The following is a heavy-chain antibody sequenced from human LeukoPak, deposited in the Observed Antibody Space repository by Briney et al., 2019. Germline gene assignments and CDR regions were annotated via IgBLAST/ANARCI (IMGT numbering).Heavy chain of an antibody. V-gene: IGHV3-15*01. Sequence: GGCLRLSCAASGFTFSMAWMSWVRQAPGKGLEWVGRIKSKTYGGTTDHAAPVKGRFPISRDDSKKTLFPQMNSLKTENTAVYYCTTDEHVPRYCSGDTCDSGADYWGQRTLVTASS. J-gene: IGHJ4*02. CDR3: TTDEHVPRYCSGDTCDSGADY. D-gene: IGHD2-15*01. CDR1: GFTFSMAW. CDR2: IKSKTYGGTT.